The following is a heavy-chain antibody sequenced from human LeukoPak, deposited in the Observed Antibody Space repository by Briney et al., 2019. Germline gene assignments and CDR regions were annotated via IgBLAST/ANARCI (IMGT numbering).Heavy chain of an antibody. CDR1: GGSFSGYY. D-gene: IGHD3-16*01. J-gene: IGHJ4*02. V-gene: IGHV4-34*01. CDR2: INHSGST. CDR3: ARGGKITYFDY. Sequence: SETLSLTCAAYGGSFSGYYWSWIRQPPGKGLEWIGEINHSGSTSYNPSLKSRVTISVDTSKNQLSLKLSSVTAADTAVYYCARGGKITYFDYWGQGTLVTVSS.